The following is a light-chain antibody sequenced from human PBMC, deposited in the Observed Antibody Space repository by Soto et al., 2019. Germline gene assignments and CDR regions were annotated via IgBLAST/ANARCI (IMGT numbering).Light chain of an antibody. CDR3: QQFGDSPQT. J-gene: IGKJ1*01. V-gene: IGKV3-20*01. CDR1: QSLSGYY. CDR2: GTS. Sequence: ETVMTQSPGTLSLSPGDRVTLSCRASQSLSGYYMAWYQQRPGEAPRLLIYGTSTMAGGVPDRFSGSGSGTDFTLAISRLQPEDFAAYYCQQFGDSPQTFGQGTTVEI.